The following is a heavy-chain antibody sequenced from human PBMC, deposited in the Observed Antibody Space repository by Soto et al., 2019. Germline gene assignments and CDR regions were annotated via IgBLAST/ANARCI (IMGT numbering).Heavy chain of an antibody. J-gene: IGHJ6*02. Sequence: QVQLVQSGAEVKKPGSSVKVSCKASGGTFSSYAISWVRQAPGQGLEWMGGIIPIFGTANYAQKFQGRVTITADESTRTASLELSSLRSRAPAVYYCARRPIFFYGMDVWGQGTTVTVSS. CDR2: IIPIFGTA. CDR3: ARRPIFFYGMDV. V-gene: IGHV1-69*01. CDR1: GGTFSSYA. D-gene: IGHD3-3*01.